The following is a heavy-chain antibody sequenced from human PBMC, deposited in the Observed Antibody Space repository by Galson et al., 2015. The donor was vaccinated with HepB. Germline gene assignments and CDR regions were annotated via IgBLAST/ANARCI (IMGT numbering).Heavy chain of an antibody. Sequence: SLRLSCAASGFTFSGYGMHWVRQAPGKGLEWVSYISSSSSARYYADSVKGRFTISRDNAENSLHLQMNSLRDEDTGVYYCAREGIDFSTGYRRNPFDYWGPGTLVAVSS. D-gene: IGHD3/OR15-3a*01. CDR3: AREGIDFSTGYRRNPFDY. J-gene: IGHJ4*02. CDR2: ISSSSSAR. V-gene: IGHV3-48*02. CDR1: GFTFSGYG.